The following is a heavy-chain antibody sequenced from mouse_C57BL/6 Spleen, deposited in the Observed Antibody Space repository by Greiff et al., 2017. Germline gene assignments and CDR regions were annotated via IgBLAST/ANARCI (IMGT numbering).Heavy chain of an antibody. D-gene: IGHD2-2*01. V-gene: IGHV1-82*01. CDR2: IYPGDGDT. Sequence: VQLKQSGPELVKPGASVKISCKASGYAFSSSWMNWVKQRPGKGLEWIGRIYPGDGDTNYNGKFKGKATLTADKSSSTAYMQLSSLTSKDSEVCFCARPEYGYPYARDYWGQGTSVTVSS. CDR3: ARPEYGYPYARDY. J-gene: IGHJ4*01. CDR1: GYAFSSSW.